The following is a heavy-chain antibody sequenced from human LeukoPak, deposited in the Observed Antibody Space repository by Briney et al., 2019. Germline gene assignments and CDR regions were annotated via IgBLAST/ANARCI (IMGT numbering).Heavy chain of an antibody. J-gene: IGHJ4*02. D-gene: IGHD6-19*01. V-gene: IGHV3-23*01. CDR1: VITFSSYG. CDR2: ITGNGHAT. Sequence: PGGSLRLSCAASVITFSSYGMSWVRQAPGKGLEWVSTITGNGHATYYADSVKGRFTISKDNSKSTLYLQMNSLRVEDTAIYYCAKGPKQWLVSSFDYWGQGTLVTVSS. CDR3: AKGPKQWLVSSFDY.